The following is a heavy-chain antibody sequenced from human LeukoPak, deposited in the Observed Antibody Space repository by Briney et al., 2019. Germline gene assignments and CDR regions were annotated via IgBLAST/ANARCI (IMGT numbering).Heavy chain of an antibody. D-gene: IGHD6-13*01. Sequence: PGGSLRLSCAASGFTFSSYAMSWVRQAPGKGLEWVSAISGSGGSAYYADSVKGRFTISRDDSKDTLYLQMNSLRAEDTAVYYCAKILSSWYPGFDYWGQGTLVTVSS. CDR1: GFTFSSYA. V-gene: IGHV3-23*01. CDR3: AKILSSWYPGFDY. J-gene: IGHJ4*02. CDR2: ISGSGGSA.